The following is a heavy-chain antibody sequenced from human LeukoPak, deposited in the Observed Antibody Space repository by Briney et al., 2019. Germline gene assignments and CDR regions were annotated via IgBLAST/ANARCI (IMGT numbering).Heavy chain of an antibody. D-gene: IGHD5-12*01. J-gene: IGHJ4*02. Sequence: GGSLRLSCAASGFTFSSYEMNWIRQAPGKGLEWVSYTSSSGSTKYYADSVRGRFTISRDNSKNTLYLQMDSLRVDDTAVYYCAREVARPNFFDYWGQGTLVAVAS. CDR2: TSSSGSTK. V-gene: IGHV3-48*03. CDR3: AREVARPNFFDY. CDR1: GFTFSSYE.